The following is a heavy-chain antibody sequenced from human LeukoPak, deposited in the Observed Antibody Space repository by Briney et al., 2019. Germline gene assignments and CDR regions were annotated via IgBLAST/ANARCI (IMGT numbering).Heavy chain of an antibody. D-gene: IGHD4-4*01. CDR3: ARYSSSLHPDY. Sequence: GGFLRLSCAASGFTVSSNYMSWVRQAPGKGLEWVSVIYSGGSTYYADSVKGRFTISRDNSKNTLYLQMNSLRAEDTAVYYCARYSSSLHPDYWGQGTLVTVSS. CDR2: IYSGGST. V-gene: IGHV3-53*01. J-gene: IGHJ4*02. CDR1: GFTVSSNY.